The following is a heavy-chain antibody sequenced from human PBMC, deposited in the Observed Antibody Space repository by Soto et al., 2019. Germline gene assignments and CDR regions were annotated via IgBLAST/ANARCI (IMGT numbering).Heavy chain of an antibody. CDR2: IWYDGSNK. Sequence: QVQLVESGGGVVQPGRSLRLSCAASGFTFSSYGMHWVRQAPGKGLEWVAVIWYDGSNKYYADSVKGRFTISRDNSKNTLYLQMNSLRAEDTAVYYCASFFRVGATTGEDYDYYGMDVGGQGTTVIVSS. D-gene: IGHD1-26*01. J-gene: IGHJ6*02. CDR1: GFTFSSYG. V-gene: IGHV3-33*01. CDR3: ASFFRVGATTGEDYDYYGMDV.